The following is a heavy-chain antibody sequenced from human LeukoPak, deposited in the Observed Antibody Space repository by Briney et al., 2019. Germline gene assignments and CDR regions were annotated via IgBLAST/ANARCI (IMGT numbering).Heavy chain of an antibody. CDR1: GFTFSSFE. CDR2: ISSSGSTI. Sequence: PGGSLRLSCAASGFTFSSFEMNWVRQAPGKGLEWVSYISSSGSTIYYADSVKGRFTSSRDSAKNSLYLQMNSLRAEDTAVYYCAREWSTFDYWGQGALVTVSS. J-gene: IGHJ4*02. D-gene: IGHD2-15*01. CDR3: AREWSTFDY. V-gene: IGHV3-48*03.